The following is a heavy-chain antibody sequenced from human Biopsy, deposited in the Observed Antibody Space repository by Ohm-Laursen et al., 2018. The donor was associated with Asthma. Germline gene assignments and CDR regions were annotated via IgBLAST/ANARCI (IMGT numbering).Heavy chain of an antibody. CDR2: INAGNGNT. CDR1: GYTFISYA. J-gene: IGHJ3*02. Sequence: EASVKVSCNASGYTFISYAIHWVRQAPGQRLEWMGWINAGNGNTKYSQKFQGRVTITRDTSASTASMELSSLRSEDTAVYYCARTYYDFLTGQVIDAFAIWGQGTMVTVSS. D-gene: IGHD3-9*01. CDR3: ARTYYDFLTGQVIDAFAI. V-gene: IGHV1-3*01.